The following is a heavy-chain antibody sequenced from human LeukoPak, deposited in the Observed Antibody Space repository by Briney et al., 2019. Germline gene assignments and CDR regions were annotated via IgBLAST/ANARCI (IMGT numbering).Heavy chain of an antibody. D-gene: IGHD3-22*01. Sequence: GGSLRLSCSAAGITFSSYSMHWVRQAPGRGLEWVSYISSSGTKIQYADSVKGRFTISRDNAKNSLYLHMNSLRVEDTAVYYCARDRFDSSGYVENWGQGTLVTVSS. CDR1: GITFSSYS. V-gene: IGHV3-48*04. CDR3: ARDRFDSSGYVEN. CDR2: ISSSGTKI. J-gene: IGHJ4*02.